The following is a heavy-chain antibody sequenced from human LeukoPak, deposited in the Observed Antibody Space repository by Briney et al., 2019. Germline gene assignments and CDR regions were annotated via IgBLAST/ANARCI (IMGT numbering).Heavy chain of an antibody. Sequence: GGSLRLSCAAPGVTFSGYSVNWVRQAPGKGLEWVSAITATSRHIYYADSVKGRFTISRDNAKNSLYLQMNSLRAEDTAVYYCAREDHSNYNYWGQGTLVTVS. D-gene: IGHD4-11*01. CDR3: AREDHSNYNY. J-gene: IGHJ4*02. V-gene: IGHV3-21*01. CDR2: ITATSRHI. CDR1: GVTFSGYS.